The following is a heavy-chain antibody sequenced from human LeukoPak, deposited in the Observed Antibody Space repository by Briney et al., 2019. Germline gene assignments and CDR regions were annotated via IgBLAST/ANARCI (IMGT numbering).Heavy chain of an antibody. CDR3: AGVSRYYDSSGYCFDY. J-gene: IGHJ4*02. V-gene: IGHV1-69*13. CDR1: GGTFSSYA. Sequence: ASVKVSCKASGGTFSSYAISWVRQAPGHGLEWMGGIIPIFGTANYAQKFQGRVTITADESTSTAYMELSSLRSEDTAVYYCAGVSRYYDSSGYCFDYWGQGTLVTVSS. CDR2: IIPIFGTA. D-gene: IGHD3-22*01.